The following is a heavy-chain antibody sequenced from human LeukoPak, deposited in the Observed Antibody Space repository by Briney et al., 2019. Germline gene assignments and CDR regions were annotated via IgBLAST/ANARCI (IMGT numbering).Heavy chain of an antibody. D-gene: IGHD5-24*01. Sequence: GGSLGLSCAASGFTYSTYDMNCVPQARGKGLVWVSYISGTGTTIYYANSVKGRFTISRDNSKNSLYRQMNCLRAEDTAVYYCARVVRDVYKRSDYWGEGTLVTVSS. CDR3: ARVVRDVYKRSDY. CDR1: GFTYSTYD. CDR2: ISGTGTTI. V-gene: IGHV3-48*03. J-gene: IGHJ4*02.